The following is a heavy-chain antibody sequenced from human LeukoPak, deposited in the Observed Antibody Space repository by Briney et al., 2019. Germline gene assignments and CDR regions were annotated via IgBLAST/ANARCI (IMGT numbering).Heavy chain of an antibody. V-gene: IGHV4-39*01. CDR1: GGSISSSSYY. CDR3: ARHPYYDFWSGYYTGYYFDY. Sequence: KPSETLSLTCTVSGGSISSSSYYWGWIRQPPGKGLEWIGRIYYSGSTYYNPSLKSRVTISVDTSKNQFSLKLSSVTAADTAVYYCARHPYYDFWSGYYTGYYFDYWGQGTLVTVSS. D-gene: IGHD3-3*01. CDR2: IYYSGST. J-gene: IGHJ4*02.